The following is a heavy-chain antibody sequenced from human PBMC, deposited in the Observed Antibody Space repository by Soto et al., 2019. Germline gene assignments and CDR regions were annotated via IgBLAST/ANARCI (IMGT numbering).Heavy chain of an antibody. J-gene: IGHJ6*02. D-gene: IGHD6-19*01. CDR1: GFTFSSYS. CDR2: ISSSSSYI. CDR3: ARDSSGVAVAGHYYYYGMDV. V-gene: IGHV3-21*01. Sequence: PGGSLRLSCAASGFTFSSYSMNWVRQAPGKGLEWVSSISSSSSYIYYADSVKGRFTISRANAKNSLYLQMNSLRAEDTAVYYCARDSSGVAVAGHYYYYGMDVWGQGTTVTDSS.